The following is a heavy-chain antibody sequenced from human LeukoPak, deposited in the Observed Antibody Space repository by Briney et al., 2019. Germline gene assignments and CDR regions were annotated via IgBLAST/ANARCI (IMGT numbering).Heavy chain of an antibody. CDR2: NYYNRST. J-gene: IGHJ5*02. Sequence: SEPLSLTCTVSGGSISSGGYYWSWIRQPPGKALAWIGHNYYNRSTYYKPSLKSRVTISVDTSKNQFSLKLSSVTAADTAVYYCARVEAVGYYYDSSGKFDPWGQGTLVTVSS. CDR3: ARVEAVGYYYDSSGKFDP. V-gene: IGHV4-61*08. D-gene: IGHD3-22*01. CDR1: GGSISSGGYY.